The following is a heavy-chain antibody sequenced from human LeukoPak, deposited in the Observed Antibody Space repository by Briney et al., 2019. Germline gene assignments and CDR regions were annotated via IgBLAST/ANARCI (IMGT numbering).Heavy chain of an antibody. CDR1: GFTVSSNY. CDR3: ARGLAYNYDSSAYFLDY. D-gene: IGHD3-22*01. Sequence: GGSLRLSCAASGFTVSSNYMSWVRQAPGKGLEWVAVTSNDGNNKYYGDSVKGRFTISRDNSKNTLYLQMNSLRAEDTAVYYCARGLAYNYDSSAYFLDYWGQGTLVTVSS. CDR2: TSNDGNNK. V-gene: IGHV3-30*03. J-gene: IGHJ4*02.